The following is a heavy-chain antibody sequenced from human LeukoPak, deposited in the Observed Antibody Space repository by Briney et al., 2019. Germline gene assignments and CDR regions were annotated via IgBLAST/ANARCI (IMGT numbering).Heavy chain of an antibody. Sequence: SETLSLTCTVSGGSISSYYWSWIRQPPGKGLEWIGYIYCSGSTNYNPSLKSRVTISVDTSKNQFSLKLSSVTAADTAVYYCARDPGPLTYYYGSGSYYNYYGMDVWGQGTTVTVSS. CDR1: GGSISSYY. CDR3: ARDPGPLTYYYGSGSYYNYYGMDV. V-gene: IGHV4-59*01. J-gene: IGHJ6*02. D-gene: IGHD3-10*01. CDR2: IYCSGST.